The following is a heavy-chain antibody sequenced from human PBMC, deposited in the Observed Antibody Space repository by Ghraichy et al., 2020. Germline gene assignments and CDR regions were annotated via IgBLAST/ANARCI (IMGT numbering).Heavy chain of an antibody. J-gene: IGHJ4*02. CDR3: VKTGCSSTNCYGNF. CDR2: IYSNGDST. CDR1: GFTFNTYA. V-gene: IGHV3-64D*06. D-gene: IGHD2-2*01. Sequence: GGSLRLSCSASGFTFNTYAMQWVRQAPGKRPEFVSLIYSNGDSTYYANSVKGRFIISRDNSKNTLYLQMSSLRVEDTAIYYCVKTGCSSTNCYGNFWGRGTLVTFSS.